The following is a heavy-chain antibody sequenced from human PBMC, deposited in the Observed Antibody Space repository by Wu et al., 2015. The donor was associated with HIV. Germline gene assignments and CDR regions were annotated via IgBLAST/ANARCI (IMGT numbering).Heavy chain of an antibody. D-gene: IGHD4-17*01. Sequence: QVQLVQSGAEVTKPGASVRVSCQTSGYTFTAHYIHWVRQAPGQGLEWMGWIRPDSGATVYAEKFEDRVTLTRDASISTAYLQLNRLRSDDTAVYYCARDLIPHDYGDPFDYWGQGTLVTVSS. J-gene: IGHJ4*02. CDR3: ARDLIPHDYGDPFDY. CDR2: IRPDSGAT. V-gene: IGHV1-2*02. CDR1: GYTFTAHY.